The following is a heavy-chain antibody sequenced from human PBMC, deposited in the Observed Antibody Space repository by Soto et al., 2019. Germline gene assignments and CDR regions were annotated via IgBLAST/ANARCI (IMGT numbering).Heavy chain of an antibody. D-gene: IGHD4-17*01. CDR2: ILYDGSKK. CDR1: GFTFSSYG. V-gene: IGHV3-30*18. J-gene: IGHJ4*02. CDR3: AKDRGALRWSEEHFYFDY. Sequence: LRLSCAASGFTFSSYGMHWVRQAPGKGLEWVAVILYDGSKKYYADSMKGRFTISRDNSKNTLYLQMNSLRAEDTALYYCAKDRGALRWSEEHFYFDYWGQGALVTVSS.